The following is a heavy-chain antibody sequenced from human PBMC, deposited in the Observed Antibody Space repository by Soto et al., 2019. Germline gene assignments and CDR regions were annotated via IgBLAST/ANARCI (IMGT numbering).Heavy chain of an antibody. CDR2: INHSGTT. D-gene: IGHD6-6*01. V-gene: IGHV4-34*01. CDR1: GGSFSGNY. J-gene: IGHJ4*02. Sequence: QVQLQQWGAGLLKPSETLSLTCAVYGGSFSGNYWIWIRQPPGKGLEWIGEINHSGTTNYIPSLKSRVTISVDTSKNQFSLSLTSVTAADTAVYYCARGIIPARGVFGYWGQGTQVTVSS. CDR3: ARGIIPARGVFGY.